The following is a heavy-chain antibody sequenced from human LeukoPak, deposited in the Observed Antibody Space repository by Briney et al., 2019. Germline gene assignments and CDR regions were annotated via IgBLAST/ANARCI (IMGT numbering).Heavy chain of an antibody. CDR3: ARASDPYYYDSSGSEFCY. CDR1: GFTFGTYA. D-gene: IGHD3-22*01. CDR2: IRRSSDTI. J-gene: IGHJ4*02. V-gene: IGHV3-48*04. Sequence: PGESLRLSCAASGFTFGTYAMIWVRQAPGKGLEWISYIRRSSDTIYYADSVKGRFTISRDNAKSSLYLHMNSLRVEDTAVYYCARASDPYYYDSSGSEFCYWGQGTLVTVSS.